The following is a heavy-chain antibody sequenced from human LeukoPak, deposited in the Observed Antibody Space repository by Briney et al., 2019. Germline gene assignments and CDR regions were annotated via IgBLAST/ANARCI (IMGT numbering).Heavy chain of an antibody. Sequence: GGSLRLSCAASGFTFSSYAMHWVRQAPGKGLEWVAVISYDGSNKYYADSVKGRFTISRDNSKNTLYLQMNSLRAEDTAVYYCCDGMDVWGQGTTVAVSS. CDR2: ISYDGSNK. CDR1: GFTFSSYA. CDR3: CDGMDV. J-gene: IGHJ6*02. V-gene: IGHV3-30-3*01.